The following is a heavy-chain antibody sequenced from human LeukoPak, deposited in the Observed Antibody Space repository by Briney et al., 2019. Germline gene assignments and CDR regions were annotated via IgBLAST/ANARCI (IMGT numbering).Heavy chain of an antibody. CDR1: GYTFTGYY. CDR2: INPNSGGT. D-gene: IGHD2-2*01. Sequence: ASVKVSCKASGYTFTGYYMHWVRQAPGQGLEWMGWINPNSGGTNYAQKFQGRVTMTRDTSISTAYMELSRLRSDDTAVYYCAIISHCSSTSCRRDDYWGQGTLVTVSS. V-gene: IGHV1-2*02. CDR3: AIISHCSSTSCRRDDY. J-gene: IGHJ4*02.